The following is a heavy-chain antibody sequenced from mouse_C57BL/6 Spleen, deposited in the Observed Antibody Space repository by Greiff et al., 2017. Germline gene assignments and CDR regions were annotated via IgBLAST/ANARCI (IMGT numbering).Heavy chain of an antibody. CDR3: ARAYPFAY. J-gene: IGHJ3*01. D-gene: IGHD5-1-1*01. CDR2: ISSGSSTI. Sequence: EVQLVESGGGLVKPGGSLKLSCAASGFTFSDYGMHWVRQAPEKGMEWVAYISSGSSTIYYADTVKGRFTISRDNAKNTLFLQMTSLRSEDTAMYYCARAYPFAYWGQGTLVTVSA. CDR1: GFTFSDYG. V-gene: IGHV5-17*01.